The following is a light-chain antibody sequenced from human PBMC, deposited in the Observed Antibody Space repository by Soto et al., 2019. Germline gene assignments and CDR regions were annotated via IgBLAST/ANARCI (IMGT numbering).Light chain of an antibody. V-gene: IGKV3-20*01. CDR2: GAS. J-gene: IGKJ1*01. CDR1: QSVSSSY. Sequence: EIELTQSPGTLSLSPGDRATLSCRASQSVSSSYLAWYQQKPGQAPRLLIYGASSRATGIPDRFSGSGSGTDFTLTISRLEPEDFAVYYCQQYGSSPPWTFGQGTKVEIK. CDR3: QQYGSSPPWT.